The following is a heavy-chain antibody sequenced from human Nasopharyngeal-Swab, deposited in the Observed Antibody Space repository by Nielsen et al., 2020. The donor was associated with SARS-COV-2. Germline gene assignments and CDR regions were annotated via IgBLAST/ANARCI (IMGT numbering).Heavy chain of an antibody. J-gene: IGHJ4*02. V-gene: IGHV4-39*01. CDR3: ARPGYDSSGYTSYFDY. Sequence: PGKGPEWIGSIYYSGSTYYNPSLKSRVTISVDTSKNQFSLKLSSVTAADTAVYYCARPGYDSSGYTSYFDYWGQGTLVTVSS. D-gene: IGHD3-22*01. CDR2: IYYSGST.